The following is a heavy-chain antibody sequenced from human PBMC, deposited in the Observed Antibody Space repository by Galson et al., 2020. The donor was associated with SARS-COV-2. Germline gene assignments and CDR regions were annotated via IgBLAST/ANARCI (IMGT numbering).Heavy chain of an antibody. J-gene: IGHJ2*01. D-gene: IGHD6-19*01. V-gene: IGHV1-46*01. CDR2: INPSGGIT. Sequence: ASVKVSCKASGYTFIKNYIHWVRQAPGQGLEWMGFINPSGGITTYAQKFQGRVTMTRDTFTSTVYMELSSLRSEDTALYYCARDSASESRWRYFDLWGRGTLVTVSS. CDR1: GYTFIKNY. CDR3: ARDSASESRWRYFDL.